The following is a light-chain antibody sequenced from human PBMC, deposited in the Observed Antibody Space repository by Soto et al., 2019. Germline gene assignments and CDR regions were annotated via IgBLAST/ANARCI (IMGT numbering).Light chain of an antibody. CDR2: KAS. Sequence: DIQMTQSPSTLSASVGDRVTITCRASQSISSWLAWYQQKPGKAPKLPIYKASSLESGVPSRFSGSGSGTEFTLTISSLQPDDCATYYCQQYNSYPSFGGGTKVEIK. V-gene: IGKV1-5*03. CDR1: QSISSW. CDR3: QQYNSYPS. J-gene: IGKJ4*01.